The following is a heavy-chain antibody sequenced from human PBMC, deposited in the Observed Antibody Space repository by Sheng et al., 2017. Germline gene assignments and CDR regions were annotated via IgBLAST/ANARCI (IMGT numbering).Heavy chain of an antibody. CDR3: AREWSNSDI. CDR2: IYHSGNT. V-gene: IGHV4-38-2*02. Sequence: QVQLQESGPGLVKPSETLSLTCIVSDYSIISGYYWGWIRQPPGKGLEWIGRIYHSGNTYYNPSLKSRVTISIDTSKNQFFLRLSSVTAADTAVYYCAREWSNSDIWGQGTMVTVSS. CDR1: DYSIISGYY. J-gene: IGHJ3*02. D-gene: IGHD2-15*01.